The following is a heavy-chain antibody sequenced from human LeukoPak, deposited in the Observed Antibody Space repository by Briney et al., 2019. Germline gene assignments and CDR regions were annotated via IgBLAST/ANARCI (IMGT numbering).Heavy chain of an antibody. CDR1: GFTFSSYA. Sequence: GRSLRLSCAASGFTFSSYAMHWVRQAPGKGLEWVAVISYDGSNKYYANSVKGRFTISRDNSENTLYLQMNSLRAEDTAVYYCARERYYYGSGSPFDYWGQGTLVTVSS. V-gene: IGHV3-30-3*01. CDR3: ARERYYYGSGSPFDY. J-gene: IGHJ4*02. CDR2: ISYDGSNK. D-gene: IGHD3-10*01.